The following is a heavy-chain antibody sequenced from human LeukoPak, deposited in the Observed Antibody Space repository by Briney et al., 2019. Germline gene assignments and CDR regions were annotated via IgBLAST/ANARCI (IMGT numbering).Heavy chain of an antibody. CDR2: INPNIGGT. CDR3: ARIREWASTVGAFDY. Sequence: ASVKVSCKASGYTFTAYYVHWVRQAPGQGLEWMGWINPNIGGTNYAQKFQGRVTMIRDTSISTAYMELSRLRSDDTAVYYCARIREWASTVGAFDYWGQGALVTVSS. J-gene: IGHJ4*01. CDR1: GYTFTAYY. D-gene: IGHD4-23*01. V-gene: IGHV1-2*02.